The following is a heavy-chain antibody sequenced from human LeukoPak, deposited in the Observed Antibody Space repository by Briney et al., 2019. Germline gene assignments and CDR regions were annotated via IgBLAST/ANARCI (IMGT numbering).Heavy chain of an antibody. J-gene: IGHJ4*02. CDR3: AKAIVAGAPGRFDY. V-gene: IGHV3-23*01. CDR2: ISGSGGTT. D-gene: IGHD2-2*01. CDR1: GFTFSSYA. Sequence: GGSLRLSCAASGFTFSSYAMSWFHQAPGKGLEWVSGISGSGGTTYYADSVKGRFTISRDNSKNTLYLQINTLRPEDTAMYYCAKAIVAGAPGRFDYWGQGTLVTVSS.